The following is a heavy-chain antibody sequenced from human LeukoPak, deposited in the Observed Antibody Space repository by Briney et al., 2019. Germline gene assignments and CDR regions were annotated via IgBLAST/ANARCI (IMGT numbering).Heavy chain of an antibody. CDR2: ISAYNGNT. D-gene: IGHD5-12*01. V-gene: IGHV1-18*04. Sequence: ASVKVSCKASGYTFISYGISWVRRAPGQGLEWMGWISAYNGNTNYAQKVQGRVTMTTDTSTSAAYMEMRSLRSDDTAVYYCAREGYSGYGGYYYYGMDVWGKGPTVTVSS. CDR1: GYTFISYG. CDR3: AREGYSGYGGYYYYGMDV. J-gene: IGHJ6*04.